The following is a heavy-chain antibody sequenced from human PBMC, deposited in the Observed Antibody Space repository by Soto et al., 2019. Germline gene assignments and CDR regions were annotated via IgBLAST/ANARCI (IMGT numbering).Heavy chain of an antibody. Sequence: ASVKVSCKASGGTFSSYAISWVRQAPGQGLEWMGGIIPIFGTANYAQKSQGRVTITADASTSTAYMELSILRSEDTAVYYCAGDWGYYDSSGYYPYGMDVWGRGTTVTVSS. CDR2: IIPIFGTA. CDR3: AGDWGYYDSSGYYPYGMDV. D-gene: IGHD3-22*01. CDR1: GGTFSSYA. J-gene: IGHJ6*02. V-gene: IGHV1-69*13.